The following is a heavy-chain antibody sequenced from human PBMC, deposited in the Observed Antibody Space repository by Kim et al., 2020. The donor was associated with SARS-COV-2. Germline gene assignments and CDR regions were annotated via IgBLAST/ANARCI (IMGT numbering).Heavy chain of an antibody. Sequence: GGSLRLSCAASGFTFSSYAMSWVRQAPGKGLEWVSAISGSGGSTYYADSVKGRFTISRDNSKTTLYLQMNSLRAEDTAVYYCAKGSYDSSGYYYSGWFDPWGQGTLVTVSS. V-gene: IGHV3-23*01. J-gene: IGHJ5*02. CDR1: GFTFSSYA. CDR3: AKGSYDSSGYYYSGWFDP. D-gene: IGHD3-22*01. CDR2: ISGSGGST.